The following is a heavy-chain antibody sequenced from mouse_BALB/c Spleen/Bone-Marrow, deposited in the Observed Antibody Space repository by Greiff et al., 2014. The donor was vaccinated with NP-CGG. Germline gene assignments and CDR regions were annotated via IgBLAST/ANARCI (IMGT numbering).Heavy chain of an antibody. CDR1: GYTFTSYW. D-gene: IGHD1-1*01. CDR2: IAPGSGST. J-gene: IGHJ4*01. CDR3: PRKSYYYENYPMAY. V-gene: IGHV1S41*01. Sequence: DLVKPGASVKLSCKASGYTFTSYWINWIKQRPGQGLEWIGRIAPGSGSTYYNEMFKGKATLTVDTSSSTAYIQLSSLSSEDSAVYFWPRKSYYYENYPMAYGGQGTSVPVS.